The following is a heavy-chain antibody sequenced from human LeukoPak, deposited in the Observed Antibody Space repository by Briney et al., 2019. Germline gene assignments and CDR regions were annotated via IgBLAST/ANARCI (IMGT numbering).Heavy chain of an antibody. CDR2: IYYSGST. CDR1: GGSISSSSYY. D-gene: IGHD6-19*01. J-gene: IGHJ5*02. Sequence: PSETLSLTCTVSGGSISSSSYYWGWIRQPPGKGLEWIGSIYYSGSTYYNPSLKSRVTISVDTSKNQFSLKLSSVTAADTAVYYCARGKSSSGWSGGWFDPWGQGTLVTVSS. V-gene: IGHV4-39*07. CDR3: ARGKSSSGWSGGWFDP.